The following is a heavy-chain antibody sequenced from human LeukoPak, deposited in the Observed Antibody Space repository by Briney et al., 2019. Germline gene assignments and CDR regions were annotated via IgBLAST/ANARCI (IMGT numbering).Heavy chain of an antibody. Sequence: GGSLRLSCAASGFTFNNYGMHWVRQAPGKGLEWVAVIWYDGSNKYYTDSVKGRLTISRDNSKNTLYLQMNSLRAEDTAVYYGATEEKPMGGHPSVDYWGQGTIVTVSS. CDR2: IWYDGSNK. CDR1: GFTFNNYG. V-gene: IGHV3-33*01. J-gene: IGHJ4*02. D-gene: IGHD2-15*01. CDR3: ATEEKPMGGHPSVDY.